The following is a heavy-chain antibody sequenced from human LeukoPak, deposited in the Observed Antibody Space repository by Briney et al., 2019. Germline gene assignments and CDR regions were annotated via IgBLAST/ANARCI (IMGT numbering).Heavy chain of an antibody. V-gene: IGHV3-30*18. CDR2: ISYDGSNK. CDR1: GFTFSSYG. D-gene: IGHD6-13*01. CDR3: AKDRWYSSSWYLGYYYYGMDV. J-gene: IGHJ6*02. Sequence: GGSLRLSCAASGFTFSSYGMHWVRQAPGKGLEWVAVISYDGSNKYYAGSVKGRFTISRDNSKNTLYLQMNSLRAEDTAVYYCAKDRWYSSSWYLGYYYYGMDVWGQGTTVTVSS.